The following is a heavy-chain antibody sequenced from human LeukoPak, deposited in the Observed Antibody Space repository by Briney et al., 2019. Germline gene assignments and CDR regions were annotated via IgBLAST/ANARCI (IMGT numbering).Heavy chain of an antibody. D-gene: IGHD6-19*01. J-gene: IGHJ6*02. CDR1: GGPISSYY. CDR3: ARLSGYSSGWYGGYYYYGMDV. V-gene: IGHV4-59*08. Sequence: SETLSLTCTVSGGPISSYYWSWIRQPPGKGLEWIGYIYYSGSTNYNPSLKSRVTISVDTSKNQFSLKLSSVTAADTAVYYCARLSGYSSGWYGGYYYYGMDVWGQGTTVTVSS. CDR2: IYYSGST.